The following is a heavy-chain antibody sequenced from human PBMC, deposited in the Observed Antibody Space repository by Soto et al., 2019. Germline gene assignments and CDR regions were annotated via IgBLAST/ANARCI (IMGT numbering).Heavy chain of an antibody. CDR1: GGLISPSNW. J-gene: IGHJ3*02. CDR3: ARATFWSGYYRLALDI. Sequence: PPGKLRDTTAVSGGLISPSNWFIWVREPPRNKLEWIGGIYHSGSTNYKPSLTSRDTISVDKSKNQFSLKLSSVTADENAVYYCARATFWSGYYRLALDIWGQRKMVT. CDR2: IYHSGST. V-gene: IGHV4-4*03. D-gene: IGHD3-3*01.